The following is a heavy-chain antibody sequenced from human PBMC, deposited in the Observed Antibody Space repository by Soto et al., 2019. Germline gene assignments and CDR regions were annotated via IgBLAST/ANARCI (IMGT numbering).Heavy chain of an antibody. V-gene: IGHV5-51*01. CDR2: INPDDSDI. CDR1: GYTFTSYW. Sequence: GETLKISCQGFGYTFTSYWIGWVRQMPGKGLEWMGIINPDDSDIRYSPTFQGQVTISADKSITTAYLQWSSLKASDTAMYYCARHPYGGYYWYLDLWGRGSLVTVSS. D-gene: IGHD4-17*01. J-gene: IGHJ2*01. CDR3: ARHPYGGYYWYLDL.